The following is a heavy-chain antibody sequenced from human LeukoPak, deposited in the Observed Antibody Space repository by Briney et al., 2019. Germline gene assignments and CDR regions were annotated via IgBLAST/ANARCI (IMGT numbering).Heavy chain of an antibody. CDR3: ARDYATDTDMV. D-gene: IGHD5-18*01. J-gene: IGHJ4*02. CDR2: ISYDGGSK. V-gene: IGHV3-30*19. CDR1: GFTFNSFG. Sequence: GRSLRLSCAASGFTFNSFGIHWVRQAPGKGLEWVAVISYDGGSKYYADSLKGRFTISRDNSKNTLYLQMNSLRAEDTAVYYCARDYATDTDMVWGQGILVTVSS.